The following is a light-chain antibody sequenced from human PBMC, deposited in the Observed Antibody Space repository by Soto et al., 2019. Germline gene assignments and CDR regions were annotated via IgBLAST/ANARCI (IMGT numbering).Light chain of an antibody. CDR1: QSIRSY. CDR3: QQSYSTPRT. V-gene: IGKV1-39*01. Sequence: DIQMTQSPSSLSASVGDRVTITCRASQSIRSYLNWYQQKPGKAPKLLIYAASSLQSGVPSRFSGSGSGTEFTLTIISLQPEDFATYYCQQSYSTPRTVGQGTKVEIK. CDR2: AAS. J-gene: IGKJ1*01.